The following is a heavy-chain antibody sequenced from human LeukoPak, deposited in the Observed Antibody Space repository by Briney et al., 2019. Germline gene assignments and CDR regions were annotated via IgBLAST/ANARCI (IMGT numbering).Heavy chain of an antibody. CDR1: GYTLTELS. CDR3: ATVESKNRHPIY. D-gene: IGHD3-3*01. V-gene: IGHV1-24*01. J-gene: IGHJ4*02. CDR2: FDPEDGET. Sequence: WASVKVSCKVSGYTLTELSMHWVRQAPGKGLEWMGGFDPEDGETIYAQKFQGRVTMTEDTSTDTAYMELSSLRSEDTAVYYCATVESKNRHPIYWGQGTLVTVSS.